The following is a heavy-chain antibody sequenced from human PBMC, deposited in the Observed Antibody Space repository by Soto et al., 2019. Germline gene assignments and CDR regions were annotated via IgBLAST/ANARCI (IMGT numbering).Heavy chain of an antibody. Sequence: GGSLRLSCAASGFTFSSYGMHWVRQAPGKGLEWVAVISYDGSNKYYADSVKGRFTISRDNSKNTLYLQMNSLRAEDTAVYYCAKGPTPTTKPPFDPWGQGTLVTVSS. CDR2: ISYDGSNK. J-gene: IGHJ5*02. D-gene: IGHD5-12*01. CDR3: AKGPTPTTKPPFDP. CDR1: GFTFSSYG. V-gene: IGHV3-30*18.